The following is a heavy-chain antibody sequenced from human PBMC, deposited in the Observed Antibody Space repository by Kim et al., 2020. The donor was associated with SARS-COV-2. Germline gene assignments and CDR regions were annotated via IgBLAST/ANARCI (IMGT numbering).Heavy chain of an antibody. CDR3: ARALRYGDYNYYGMDV. J-gene: IGHJ6*02. V-gene: IGHV4-34*01. Sequence: SLKSRVTISVDTSKNQFSLKLSSVTAADTAVYYCARALRYGDYNYYGMDVWGQGTTVTVSS. D-gene: IGHD4-17*01.